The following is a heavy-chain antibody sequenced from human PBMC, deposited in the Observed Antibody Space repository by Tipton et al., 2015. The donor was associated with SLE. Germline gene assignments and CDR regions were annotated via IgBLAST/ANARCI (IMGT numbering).Heavy chain of an antibody. V-gene: IGHV5-10-1*01. CDR3: ARRRLIGADSGLT. D-gene: IGHD7-27*01. J-gene: IGHJ5*02. CDR2: IDPSDSYT. CDR1: GNNFNNYW. Sequence: QLVQSGAEVKKPGESLRISCKASGNNFNNYWIIWVRQMPGKGLECMGRIDPSDSYTKYSPSFQGHVTISADKSISTAYLQWNSLKASDTAIYYCARRRLIGADSGLTWGQGTLVTVSS.